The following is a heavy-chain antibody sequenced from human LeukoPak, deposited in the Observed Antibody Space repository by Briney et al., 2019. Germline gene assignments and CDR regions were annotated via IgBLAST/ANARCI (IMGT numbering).Heavy chain of an antibody. CDR1: GFTFSSYA. J-gene: IGHJ4*02. CDR3: AKVSWANYFDY. Sequence: GGSLRLSCAVSGFTFSSYAMSWVRQAPGKGLEWVSTISGSGDNTYSADSVRGRFTISRDNSKNTLYLQMNSLRAEDTAIYYCAKVSWANYFDYWGQGTLVAVSS. V-gene: IGHV3-23*01. D-gene: IGHD6-13*01. CDR2: ISGSGDNT.